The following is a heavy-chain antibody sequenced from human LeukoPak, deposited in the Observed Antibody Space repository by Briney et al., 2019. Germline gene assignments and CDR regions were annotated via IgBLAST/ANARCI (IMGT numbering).Heavy chain of an antibody. V-gene: IGHV3-74*01. CDR3: ARGGRYPGDAFDI. Sequence: TGGSLRLSCAASGFTFSSYWMHWVRQAPGKGLVWVSLINDDGSTTFYADSVKGRFTISRDNAKNTLYVQMNSLRGEDTAVNYCARGGRYPGDAFDIWGQGTMVTVSS. CDR1: GFTFSSYW. D-gene: IGHD1-26*01. CDR2: INDDGSTT. J-gene: IGHJ3*02.